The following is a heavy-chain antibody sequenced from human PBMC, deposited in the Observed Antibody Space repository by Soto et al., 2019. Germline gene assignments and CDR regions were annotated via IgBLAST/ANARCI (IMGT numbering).Heavy chain of an antibody. Sequence: PSQTLSLTCAISVDIVSSNSAAWNCIRQSPSRGLEWLGRTYYRSKWYNDYAVSVKSRITINPDTSKNQFSLQLNSVTPEDTAVYYCARGESISVAWFDYWGQGTLVTVSS. V-gene: IGHV6-1*01. CDR3: ARGESISVAWFDY. D-gene: IGHD6-19*01. CDR1: VDIVSSNSAA. CDR2: TYYRSKWYN. J-gene: IGHJ4*02.